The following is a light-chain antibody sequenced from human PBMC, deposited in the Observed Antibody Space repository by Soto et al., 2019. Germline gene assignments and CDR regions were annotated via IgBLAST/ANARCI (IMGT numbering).Light chain of an antibody. CDR1: ASDVGGYSY. J-gene: IGLJ1*01. CDR3: SSYAGSSNV. CDR2: DVS. Sequence: QSALTQPRSVSGSPGQSVTISCTGTASDVGGYSYVSWYQQHPGKVPKLIIYDVSKWPSGVPDRFSGSKSGNTASLTISGLQAEDEGDYYCSSYAGSSNVFGTGTKLTVL. V-gene: IGLV2-11*01.